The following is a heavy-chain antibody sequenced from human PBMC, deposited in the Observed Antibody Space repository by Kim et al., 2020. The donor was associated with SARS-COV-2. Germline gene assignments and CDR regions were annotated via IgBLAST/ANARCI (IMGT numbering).Heavy chain of an antibody. J-gene: IGHJ4*02. CDR3: AKQYGDYGTYYFDY. CDR1: GFTFSSYA. CDR2: ISGSGGRT. D-gene: IGHD4-17*01. Sequence: GGSLRLSCAASGFTFSSYAMSWVRQAPGKGLEWVSAISGSGGRTYYADSVKGRFTISRDNTKNTLYLQMNSLRAEDTAVYYCAKQYGDYGTYYFDYWGQGTLVTVSS. V-gene: IGHV3-23*01.